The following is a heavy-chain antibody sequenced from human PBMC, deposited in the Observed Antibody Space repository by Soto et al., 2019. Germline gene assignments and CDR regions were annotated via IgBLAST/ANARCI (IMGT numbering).Heavy chain of an antibody. J-gene: IGHJ4*02. Sequence: EVQLVESGGGLVQPGGSLRLSCAASGFTFSSYWMSWVRQAPGKGLEWVANIKQAGSEKYYVDSVKGRFTISRDNAKSSLYLQMNSLRAEDTAVYYCAKVRRSGQHLSDYWGQGTLVTVSS. V-gene: IGHV3-7*05. CDR1: GFTFSSYW. CDR2: IKQAGSEK. D-gene: IGHD6-13*01. CDR3: AKVRRSGQHLSDY.